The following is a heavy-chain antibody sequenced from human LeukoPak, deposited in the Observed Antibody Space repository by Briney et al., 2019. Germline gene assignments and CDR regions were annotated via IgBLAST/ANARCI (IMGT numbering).Heavy chain of an antibody. CDR2: ISAYNGNT. J-gene: IGHJ5*02. CDR1: GYTFTSYG. CDR3: ALTSGYCSSTSCYRVWFDP. V-gene: IGHV1-18*01. Sequence: GASVKVSCKASGYTFTSYGISWVRQAPGQGLEWMGWISAYNGNTNYAQKLQGRVTMTTDTSASTAYMELRSLRSDDTAVYYCALTSGYCSSTSCYRVWFDPWGQGTLVIVSS. D-gene: IGHD2-2*01.